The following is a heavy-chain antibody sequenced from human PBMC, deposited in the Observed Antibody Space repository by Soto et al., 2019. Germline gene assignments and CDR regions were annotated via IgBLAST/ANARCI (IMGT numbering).Heavy chain of an antibody. J-gene: IGHJ4*02. Sequence: SVKVSCKASGGTFSSYAISWVRQAPGQGLEWTGGIIPIFGTANYAQKFQGRVTITADESTSTAYMELSSLRSEDTAVYYCARSKRGGSSSSDLDYWGQGTLVTVSS. D-gene: IGHD6-6*01. CDR2: IIPIFGTA. CDR3: ARSKRGGSSSSDLDY. V-gene: IGHV1-69*13. CDR1: GGTFSSYA.